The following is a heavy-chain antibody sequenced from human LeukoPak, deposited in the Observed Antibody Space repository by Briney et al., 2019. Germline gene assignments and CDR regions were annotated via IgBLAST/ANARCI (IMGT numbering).Heavy chain of an antibody. CDR1: GYSFTSY. Sequence: ASVKVSCKASGYSFTSYVSLVRQAPGPGLEWMGWIGAYNCNTNYAQKLKSIVTMTTETSMRLGYMALRSPRSDDSAMDRCESDEWGYGYRDDWGKGTPVTVSS. V-gene: IGHV1-18*01. CDR3: ESDEWGYGYRDD. D-gene: IGHD5-18*01. J-gene: IGHJ6*03. CDR2: IGAYNCNT.